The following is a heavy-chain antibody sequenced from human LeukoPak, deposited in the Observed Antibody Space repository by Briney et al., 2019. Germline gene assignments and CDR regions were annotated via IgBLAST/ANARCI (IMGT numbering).Heavy chain of an antibody. J-gene: IGHJ3*02. Sequence: GGSLRLSCAASGFTFSSYEMNWVRQAPGKGLEWVSYIRSSGSIIYYADSVKGRFTISRDNAKNSLYLQMNSLRAEDTAVYYCARVHGSYYNAFDIWGQGTVVTVSS. CDR3: ARVHGSYYNAFDI. V-gene: IGHV3-48*03. CDR1: GFTFSSYE. D-gene: IGHD1-26*01. CDR2: IRSSGSII.